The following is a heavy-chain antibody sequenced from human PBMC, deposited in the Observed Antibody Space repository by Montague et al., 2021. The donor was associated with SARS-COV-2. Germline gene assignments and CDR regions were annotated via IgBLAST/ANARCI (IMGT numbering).Heavy chain of an antibody. J-gene: IGHJ4*02. CDR1: GWSFSDYY. CDR2: VNHSVRI. CDR3: AGGRVDTTMILAVFTGADHYLDS. D-gene: IGHD3-22*01. V-gene: IGHV4-34*01. Sequence: SETLSLTCAVYGWSFSDYYCTCSRQPPGKGLERLGEVNHSVRINYNPSLKSRITISVDTSKNQFSLMLSSVAAADTAVYYCAGGRVDTTMILAVFTGADHYLDSWGQGTLASVSS.